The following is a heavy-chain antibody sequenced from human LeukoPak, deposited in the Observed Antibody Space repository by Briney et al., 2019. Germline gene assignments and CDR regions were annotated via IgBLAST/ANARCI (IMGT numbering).Heavy chain of an antibody. CDR1: GGSITSGSYY. CDR3: ARGDSSGYYAFDI. D-gene: IGHD3-22*01. J-gene: IGHJ3*02. V-gene: IGHV4-61*02. Sequence: PSQTLSLTCTVSGGSITSGSYYWSWIRQPAGKGLEWIGRIYTSGSTNYNPSLKSRATISVDTSKNQFSLKLSSVTAADTAVYFCARGDSSGYYAFDIWGQGTMVTASS. CDR2: IYTSGST.